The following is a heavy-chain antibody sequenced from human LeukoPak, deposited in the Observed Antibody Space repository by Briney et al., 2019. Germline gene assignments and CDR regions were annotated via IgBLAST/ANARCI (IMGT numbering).Heavy chain of an antibody. CDR2: IYYSGST. CDR3: ARGAAGTRWAFDI. D-gene: IGHD6-13*01. CDR1: GGSISSSSYY. Sequence: SETLSLTCTVSGGSISSSSYYWGWIRQPPGKGLEWIGYIYYSGSTNYNPSLKSRVTISVDTSKNQFSLKLSSVTAADTAVYYCARGAAGTRWAFDIWGQGTMVTVSS. V-gene: IGHV4-61*05. J-gene: IGHJ3*02.